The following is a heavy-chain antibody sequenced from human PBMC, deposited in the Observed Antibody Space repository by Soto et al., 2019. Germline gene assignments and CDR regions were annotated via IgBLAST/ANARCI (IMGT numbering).Heavy chain of an antibody. J-gene: IGHJ6*02. CDR2: IYYSGST. CDR1: GGSISSSSYY. CDR3: ASLAAAGPYYYYGMDV. Sequence: KASETLSLTCTVSGGSISSSSYYWGWIRQPPGKGLEWIGSIYYSGSTYYNPSLKSRVTISVDTSKNQFSLKLSSVTAADTAVYYCASLAAAGPYYYYGMDVWGQGTTVTVSS. V-gene: IGHV4-39*01. D-gene: IGHD6-13*01.